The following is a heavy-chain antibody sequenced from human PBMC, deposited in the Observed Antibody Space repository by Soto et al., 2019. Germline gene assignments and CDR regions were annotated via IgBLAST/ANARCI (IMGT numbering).Heavy chain of an antibody. V-gene: IGHV4-30-2*01. CDR3: ARVPGP. J-gene: IGHJ5*02. Sequence: SETQSLTCTVSGDSISSGYYYWSWSRQPPGKGLEWIGYIYHSGRTYYNPSLKSRDNISVDRSKNQFSLGLSSVTAAASAVYYCARVPGPWSQGTLVTVSS. CDR2: IYHSGRT. CDR1: GDSISSGYYY.